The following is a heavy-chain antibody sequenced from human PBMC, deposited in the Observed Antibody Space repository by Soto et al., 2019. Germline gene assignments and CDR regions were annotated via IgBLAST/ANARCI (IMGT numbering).Heavy chain of an antibody. V-gene: IGHV3-23*01. J-gene: IGHJ4*02. CDR2: FSGSGGRP. CDR3: AKRRGAGGHFDY. Sequence: GGSLRLSCAAPGFTFGSRAMSWLRQAPGKGLEWVSSFSGSGGRPYYADSVKGRLDISRDNCKNTLCLQMNSLRAEATAVYYCAKRRGAGGHFDYWGQGALVTVSS. D-gene: IGHD2-15*01. CDR1: GFTFGSRA.